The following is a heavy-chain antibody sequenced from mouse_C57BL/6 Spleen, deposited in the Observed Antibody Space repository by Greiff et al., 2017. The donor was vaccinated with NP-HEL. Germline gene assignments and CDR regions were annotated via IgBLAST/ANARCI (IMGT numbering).Heavy chain of an antibody. CDR3: ARRVVGYGNAFDY. V-gene: IGHV1-18*01. Sequence: EVQLQESGPELVKPGASVKIPCKASGYTFTDYNMDWVKQSHGKSLEWIGDINPNNGGTIYNQKFKGKATLTVDKSSSTAYMELRSLTSEDTAVYYCARRVVGYGNAFDYWGQGTTLTVSS. CDR2: INPNNGGT. J-gene: IGHJ2*01. D-gene: IGHD1-3*01. CDR1: GYTFTDYN.